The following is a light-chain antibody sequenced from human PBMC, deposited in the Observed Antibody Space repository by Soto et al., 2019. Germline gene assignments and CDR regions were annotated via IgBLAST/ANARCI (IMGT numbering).Light chain of an antibody. V-gene: IGKV4-1*01. J-gene: IGKJ3*01. CDR3: QQYYSTPFT. CDR2: RAP. Sequence: DIVMTQSPDSLAVSLGERATINCKSSQSVLYSSNNKNYLAWYQQKPGQPSKLLIYRAPTRESGHPDRFSGHGYGTDYSLTISTLQAEDVAVNYCQQYYSTPFTLGRGTKVDIK. CDR1: QSVLYSSNNKNY.